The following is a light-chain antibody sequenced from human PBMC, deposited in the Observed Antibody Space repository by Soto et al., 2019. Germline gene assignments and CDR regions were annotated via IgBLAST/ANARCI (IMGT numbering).Light chain of an antibody. CDR3: GTWDNSLSAGL. CDR1: RSNVGENY. CDR2: DDV. J-gene: IGLJ2*01. V-gene: IGLV1-51*01. Sequence: QSVLMQTPSVSAAPGQRVTISCSGSRSNVGENYVSWYQQFPGTAPQLVIYDDVKRSPGIPDRFSASKSGTSATLAITGLQTGDEADYYCGTWDNSLSAGLFGTGTKLTVL.